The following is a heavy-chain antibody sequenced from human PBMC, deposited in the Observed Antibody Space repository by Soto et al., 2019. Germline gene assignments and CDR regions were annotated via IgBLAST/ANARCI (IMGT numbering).Heavy chain of an antibody. CDR1: GDSVSSNSVG. CDR2: TYYRSKCYN. D-gene: IGHD2-15*01. Sequence: SQTLSLTCVISGDSVSSNSVGWNGIRQSPARGLEWLGGTYYRSKCYNNYAVSVKSRITISPATSKNHISLQLNAVSPGDRVVYYCASLHRGCSNSLDIWGKGTMVTGSS. J-gene: IGHJ3*02. CDR3: ASLHRGCSNSLDI. V-gene: IGHV6-1*01.